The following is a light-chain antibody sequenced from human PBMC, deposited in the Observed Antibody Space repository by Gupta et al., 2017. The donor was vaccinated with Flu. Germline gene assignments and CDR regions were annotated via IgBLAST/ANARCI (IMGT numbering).Light chain of an antibody. CDR1: QGIRSD. V-gene: IGKV1-6*01. J-gene: IGKJ3*01. CDR3: LQDYIYAFP. CDR2: AAS. Sequence: AIQMTQSPSSLSASVGDRVTITCRASQGIRSDLGWYQQKPGKAPNLLISAASSLQSGVPSSFSGSGSGTDFTLTISSLQPEDFATYFCLQDYIYAFPFAPGTKVDIK.